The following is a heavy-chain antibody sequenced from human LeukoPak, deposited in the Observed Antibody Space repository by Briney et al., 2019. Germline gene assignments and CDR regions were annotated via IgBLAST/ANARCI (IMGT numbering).Heavy chain of an antibody. J-gene: IGHJ3*02. CDR1: GGSISSYY. Sequence: SETLSLTCTVSGGSISSYYWSWIRQPPGKGLEWIGYIYYSGSTNYNPSLKSRVTISVDTSKNQFSLKLSSVTAADTAVYYCARDRSSSWYEGRHDAFDIWGQGTMVTVSS. V-gene: IGHV4-59*12. CDR3: ARDRSSSWYEGRHDAFDI. D-gene: IGHD6-13*01. CDR2: IYYSGST.